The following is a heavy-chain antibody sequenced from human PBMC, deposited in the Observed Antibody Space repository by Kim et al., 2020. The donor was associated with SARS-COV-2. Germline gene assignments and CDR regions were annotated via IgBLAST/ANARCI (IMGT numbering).Heavy chain of an antibody. J-gene: IGHJ5*02. D-gene: IGHD3-10*01. CDR3: ARDRLWFGERWFDP. V-gene: IGHV4-34*01. Sequence: NPSLKSRVTISVDTSKNQFSLKLSSVTAADTAVYYCARDRLWFGERWFDPWGQGTLVTVSS.